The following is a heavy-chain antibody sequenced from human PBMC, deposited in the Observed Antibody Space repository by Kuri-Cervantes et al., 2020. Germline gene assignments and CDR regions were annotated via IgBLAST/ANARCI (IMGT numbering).Heavy chain of an antibody. CDR1: GGTFSSYA. D-gene: IGHD5-18*01. J-gene: IGHJ5*02. V-gene: IGHV1-69*05. CDR2: IIPIFGTA. Sequence: SVKVSCKASGGTFSSYAISWVRQAPGQGLEWMGGIIPIFGTANYAQKFQGRVTITTDESTSTAYMELSSLRSEDTAVYYCARVVDTAMVGLGWFDPWGQGTLVTVSS. CDR3: ARVVDTAMVGLGWFDP.